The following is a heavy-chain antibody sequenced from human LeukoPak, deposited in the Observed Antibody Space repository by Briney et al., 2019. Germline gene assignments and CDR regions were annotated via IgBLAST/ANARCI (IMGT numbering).Heavy chain of an antibody. CDR3: AKDQDAKVMVRGVFDY. J-gene: IGHJ4*02. CDR1: GFTFSSYA. V-gene: IGHV3-23*01. D-gene: IGHD3-10*01. Sequence: GGSLRLSCAASGFTFSSYAMSWVRQAPGKGLEWVSAISGSGGSTYYADSVKGRFTISRDNSKNTLYLQMNRLRAEDTAVYYCAKDQDAKVMVRGVFDYWGQGTLVTVSS. CDR2: ISGSGGST.